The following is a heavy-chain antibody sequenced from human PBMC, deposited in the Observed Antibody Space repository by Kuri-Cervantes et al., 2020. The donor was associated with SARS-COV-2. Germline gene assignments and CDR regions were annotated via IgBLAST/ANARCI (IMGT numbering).Heavy chain of an antibody. CDR2: IDWDDDK. CDR3: AHYYYDYVWGSYRFDYFDY. J-gene: IGHJ4*02. CDR1: GFSLSTSGMR. V-gene: IGHV2-70*12. Sequence: SGPTLVKPTQTLTLTCTLSGFSLSTSGMRVSWIRQPPGKALEWLARIDWDDDKFYSTSLKTRLTISKDTSKNQVVLTMTNMDPVDTATYYCAHYYYDYVWGSYRFDYFDYWGQGTLVTGAS. D-gene: IGHD3-16*02.